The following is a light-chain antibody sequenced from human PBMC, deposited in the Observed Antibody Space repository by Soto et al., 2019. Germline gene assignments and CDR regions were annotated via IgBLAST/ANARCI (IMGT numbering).Light chain of an antibody. CDR1: QSVSSN. V-gene: IGKV3-15*01. Sequence: EIVMTQSPDTLSVSPGERATLSCRASQSVSSNLAWYQQKPGQAPRLLIYGASTRATGIPARFSGSGSGTEFTLTISSLQSEDFAVYYCQQYNNWPRTFGQGTKGDIK. CDR3: QQYNNWPRT. CDR2: GAS. J-gene: IGKJ1*01.